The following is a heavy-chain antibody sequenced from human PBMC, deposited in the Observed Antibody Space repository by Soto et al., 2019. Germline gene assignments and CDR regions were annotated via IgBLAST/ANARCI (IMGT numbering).Heavy chain of an antibody. V-gene: IGHV3-23*01. CDR3: AKDLGAYYCYGMDV. CDR1: GFTFYSYT. J-gene: IGHJ6*02. CDR2: ISGSGRST. D-gene: IGHD1-26*01. Sequence: GGSLRLSCAASGFTFYSYTMSWVRQAPGKGLEWVSSISGSGRSTYYADSVKGRFTISRDNSNNTLYLQMHSLRAEDTAVYYCAKDLGAYYCYGMDVWGQGTTVTVSS.